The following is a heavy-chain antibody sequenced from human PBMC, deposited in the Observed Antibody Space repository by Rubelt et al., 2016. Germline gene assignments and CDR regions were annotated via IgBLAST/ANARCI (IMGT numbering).Heavy chain of an antibody. Sequence: QVQLQQWGAGLLKPSETLSLTCAVYGGSFSGYYWSWIRQPPGKGLEWIGEINHSGSTNYNPSLKSRVTISVDTSKNQFSRELSSVTAADTAVYYCARRGRGYSYPWYCDHWGQGTLVTVS. CDR3: ARRGRGYSYPWYCDH. V-gene: IGHV4-34*01. J-gene: IGHJ4*02. CDR1: GGSFSGYY. CDR2: INHSGST. D-gene: IGHD5-18*01.